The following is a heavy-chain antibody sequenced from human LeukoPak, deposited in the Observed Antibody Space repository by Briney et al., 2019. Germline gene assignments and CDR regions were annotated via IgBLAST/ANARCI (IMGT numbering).Heavy chain of an antibody. Sequence: GRSLRLSCVVSGFPFSSYGMHWVRQAPGKGLEWVAVIWHDGSYKYYGDSVKGRFTISRDNSKNTLYLQMNSLRAEDTAVYYCARDHGYNGTDFDYWGQGTLVTVSS. D-gene: IGHD5-24*01. CDR1: GFPFSSYG. V-gene: IGHV3-33*01. J-gene: IGHJ4*02. CDR3: ARDHGYNGTDFDY. CDR2: IWHDGSYK.